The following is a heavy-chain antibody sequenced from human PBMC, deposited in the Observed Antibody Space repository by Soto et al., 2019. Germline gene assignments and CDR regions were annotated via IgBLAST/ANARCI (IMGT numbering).Heavy chain of an antibody. V-gene: IGHV1-18*01. CDR2: ISGYNGNT. J-gene: IGHJ4*02. CDR1: GYTFTSYG. Sequence: ASVKVSCKASGYTFTSYGINWVRQAPGQGLERMGWISGYNGNTNDAQKFQGRVTMTTDTSTNTAYMELRSLRFDDTAVYYCARGRAPLRYYDSSGPAFDYWGQGTLVTVSS. D-gene: IGHD3-22*01. CDR3: ARGRAPLRYYDSSGPAFDY.